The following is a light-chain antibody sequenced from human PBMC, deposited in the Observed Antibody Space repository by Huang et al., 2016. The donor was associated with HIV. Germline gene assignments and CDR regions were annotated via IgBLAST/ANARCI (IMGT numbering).Light chain of an antibody. V-gene: IGKV3-11*01. J-gene: IGKJ4*01. CDR1: RSVGSS. CDR2: DAS. Sequence: EIVLTQSPATLSLSPGERATLSCRASRSVGSSLAWYQQQPGQAPRLPMYDASHRATGLPARFSGSGFGTDFTLTISSLEPEDFAVYFCQQRTNWPALTFGGGTTVEIK. CDR3: QQRTNWPALT.